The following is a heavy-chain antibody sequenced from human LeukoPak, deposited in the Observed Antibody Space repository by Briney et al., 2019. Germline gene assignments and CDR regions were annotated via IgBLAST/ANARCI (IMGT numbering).Heavy chain of an antibody. Sequence: ASVKVSCKASGYTFTNYYMNWVRQAPGQGLEWMGWINGDTNYAQKFQGRVTMTRDTSISTAYMELSSLRSDDTAVYYCAKDVGEFCSSRNCYASDYWGQGTLVTVST. J-gene: IGHJ4*02. CDR3: AKDVGEFCSSRNCYASDY. CDR1: GYTFTNYY. CDR2: INGDT. D-gene: IGHD2-2*01. V-gene: IGHV1-2*02.